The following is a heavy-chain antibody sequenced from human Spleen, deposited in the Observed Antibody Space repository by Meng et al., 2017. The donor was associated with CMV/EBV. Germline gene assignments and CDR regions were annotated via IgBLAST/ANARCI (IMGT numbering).Heavy chain of an antibody. D-gene: IGHD6-13*01. CDR3: ARLLSGSWYYFDY. CDR2: IYYSGST. CDR1: GGSISSGGYY. J-gene: IGHJ4*02. Sequence: VSGGSISSGGYYWSWIRQHPGKGLEWIGYIYYSGSTYYNPSLKSRVTISVDTSKNQFSLKLSSVTAADTAVYYCARLLSGSWYYFDYWGQGTLVTVSS. V-gene: IGHV4-31*02.